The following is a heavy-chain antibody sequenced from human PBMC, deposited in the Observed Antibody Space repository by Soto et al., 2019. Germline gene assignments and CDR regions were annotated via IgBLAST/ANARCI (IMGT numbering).Heavy chain of an antibody. CDR2: MSYDATKQ. CDR1: GFTFSTYG. V-gene: IGHV3-30*18. CDR3: AKEYGSTWIDH. D-gene: IGHD6-13*01. Sequence: PGGSLRLSCAASGFTFSTYGIHWVRQAPGKGLEWVAAMSYDATKQYYVDSVKGRFTISRDNSRNTLFLQLNSLRDEDTAVYYCAKEYGSTWIDHWGQGTPVTVSS. J-gene: IGHJ4*02.